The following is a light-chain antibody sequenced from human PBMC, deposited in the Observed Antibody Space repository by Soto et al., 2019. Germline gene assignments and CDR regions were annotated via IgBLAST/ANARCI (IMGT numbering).Light chain of an antibody. V-gene: IGKV4-1*01. CDR2: WAS. J-gene: IGKJ1*01. CDR1: QNVLYSSNNKNY. CDR3: QQYYSTPWT. Sequence: DIVTTQSPYSLSVSLCERATINCKSSQNVLYSSNNKNYLAWYQQKLGQPPKLLIRWASSRESGVPDRFSGSGSGTDFTLTISSLQAEDVAVYYCQQYYSTPWTFGQGTKVDIK.